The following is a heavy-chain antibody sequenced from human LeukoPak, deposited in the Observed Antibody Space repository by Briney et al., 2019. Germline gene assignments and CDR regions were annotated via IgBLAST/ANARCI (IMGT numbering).Heavy chain of an antibody. J-gene: IGHJ4*02. V-gene: IGHV3-21*01. Sequence: GGSLRLSCAASGFTFSSYSMNWVRQAPGKGLEWVSSISRSSRSSTYMYYADSVKGRFTISRDNAKNSLYLQMNSLRAEDTAVYYCARGGAVAGMGDYWGQGTLVTVSS. CDR3: ARGGAVAGMGDY. D-gene: IGHD6-19*01. CDR1: GFTFSSYS. CDR2: ISRSSRSSTYM.